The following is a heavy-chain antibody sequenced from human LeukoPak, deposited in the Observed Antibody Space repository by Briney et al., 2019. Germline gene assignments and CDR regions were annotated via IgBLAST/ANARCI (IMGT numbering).Heavy chain of an antibody. D-gene: IGHD3-10*01. V-gene: IGHV3-30*03. CDR3: ARGFYFDSGSFHHRYYYYYYGMDA. CDR1: GFTFSSYG. Sequence: PGGSLRLSCAASGFTFSSYGMHWVRQAPGKGLEWVAVISYDGSNKYYADSVKGRFTISRDNSKNTLYLQMNSLRAEDTAVYYCARGFYFDSGSFHHRYYYYYYGMDAWGQGTTVTVSS. CDR2: ISYDGSNK. J-gene: IGHJ6*02.